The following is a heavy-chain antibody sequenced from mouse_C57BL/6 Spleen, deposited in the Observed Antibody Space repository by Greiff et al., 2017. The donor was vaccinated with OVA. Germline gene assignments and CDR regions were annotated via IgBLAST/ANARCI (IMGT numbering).Heavy chain of an antibody. J-gene: IGHJ2*01. CDR2: IYPGDGDT. CDR3: ARWRPGTFFDC. Sequence: QVQLKQSGPELVKPGASVKISCKASGYAFSSSWMNWVKQRPGKGLEWIGRIYPGDGDTNYNGKFKGKATLTADKSSSTAYMQLSSLTSEDSAVYFCARWRPGTFFDCWGQGTTLTVSS. D-gene: IGHD4-1*01. CDR1: GYAFSSSW. V-gene: IGHV1-82*01.